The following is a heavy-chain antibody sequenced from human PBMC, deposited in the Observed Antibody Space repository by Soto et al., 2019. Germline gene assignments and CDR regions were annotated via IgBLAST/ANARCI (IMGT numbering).Heavy chain of an antibody. V-gene: IGHV1-18*01. D-gene: IGHD3-3*01. Sequence: ASVKVSCKASGYTFTSYGISWVRQAPGQGLEWMGWISAYNSNTNYAQKLQGRVTMTTDTSTSTAYMELRSLRSDDTAVYYCARDQSYYDFWSGSPMDVWGQGTTVTVSS. CDR2: ISAYNSNT. CDR1: GYTFTSYG. J-gene: IGHJ6*02. CDR3: ARDQSYYDFWSGSPMDV.